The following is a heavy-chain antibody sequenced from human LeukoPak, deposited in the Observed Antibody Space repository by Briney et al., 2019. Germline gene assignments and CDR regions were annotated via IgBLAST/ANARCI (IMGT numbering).Heavy chain of an antibody. J-gene: IGHJ4*02. CDR3: AAINRDYDPFDY. Sequence: ASVKVSCKASGYTFTGYYMHWVRHAPGQGLEWMGWINPNSGGTNYAQKFQGRVTMTRDTSISTAYMELSRLRSDDTAVYYCAAINRDYDPFDYWGQGTLVTVSS. D-gene: IGHD3-16*01. CDR1: GYTFTGYY. V-gene: IGHV1-2*02. CDR2: INPNSGGT.